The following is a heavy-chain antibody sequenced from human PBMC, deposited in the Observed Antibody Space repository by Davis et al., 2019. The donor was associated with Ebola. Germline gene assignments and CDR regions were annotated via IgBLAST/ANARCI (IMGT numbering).Heavy chain of an antibody. D-gene: IGHD7-27*01. Sequence: GESLKISCAASGFTFSSYRMNWVLQAPGKGLEWVSAISGDSSYIYYADSVKGRFTISSDNARNSLYLQMNSLGAEDTAVYYCARGDLLDWGQGTLVTVSS. CDR3: ARGDLLD. CDR2: ISGDSSYI. J-gene: IGHJ4*02. V-gene: IGHV3-21*01. CDR1: GFTFSSYR.